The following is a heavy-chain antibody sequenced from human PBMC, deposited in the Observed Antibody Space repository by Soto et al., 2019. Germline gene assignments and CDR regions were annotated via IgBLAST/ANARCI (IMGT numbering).Heavy chain of an antibody. Sequence: EVQLVESGGGLVQPGGSLKLSCAASGFTFSGSAMHWVRQASGKGLEWVGRIRSKANSYATAYAGSVKGRFTISRDDSKNTAYLQMNSLKTEDTAVYYCTGHGSGDYYYYYYMDVWGKGTTVTVSS. CDR1: GFTFSGSA. J-gene: IGHJ6*03. V-gene: IGHV3-73*01. CDR2: IRSKANSYAT. CDR3: TGHGSGDYYYYYYMDV.